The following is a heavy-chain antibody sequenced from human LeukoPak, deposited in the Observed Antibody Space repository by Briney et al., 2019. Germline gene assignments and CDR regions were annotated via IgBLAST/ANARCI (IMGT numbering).Heavy chain of an antibody. Sequence: GASVKVSCKTSGYTFSDYYIHWIRQAPGQGLEWVGWINPNSGDTDYAQKFQGRVTVTRDTSISTVYMELNTLISDDTAIYYCARYLSGYDYFDYWGQGTLVTVSS. V-gene: IGHV1-2*02. CDR1: GYTFSDYY. J-gene: IGHJ4*02. D-gene: IGHD5-12*01. CDR3: ARYLSGYDYFDY. CDR2: INPNSGDT.